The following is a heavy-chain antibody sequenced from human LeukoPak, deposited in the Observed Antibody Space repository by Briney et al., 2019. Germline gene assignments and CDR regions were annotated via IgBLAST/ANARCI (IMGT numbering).Heavy chain of an antibody. CDR2: MSYSGSS. J-gene: IGHJ5*02. CDR3: ARDATYPPKGFDP. V-gene: IGHV4-39*07. Sequence: PSEPLSLTCTVSGGSISSSSFYWGWIRQPPGKGLEWIGSMSYSGSSYHNPSLKNRVTISVDTSKNQFSLKLSSVTAADTAVYYCARDATYPPKGFDPWGQGTLVTVSS. CDR1: GGSISSSSFY.